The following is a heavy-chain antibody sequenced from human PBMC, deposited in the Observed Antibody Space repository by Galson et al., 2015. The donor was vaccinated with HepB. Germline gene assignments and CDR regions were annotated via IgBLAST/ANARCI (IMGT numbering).Heavy chain of an antibody. CDR3: ARQYDTRGYYPY. CDR2: IIPIFGSA. V-gene: IGHV1-69*13. CDR1: GGTFSTYT. J-gene: IGHJ4*02. Sequence: SVKVSCKASGGTFSTYTLSWVRQAPGQGLEWVGGIIPIFGSANYAQKFQDRVTITADESTSTTYMELRRLRSEDTAVYYCARQYDTRGYYPYRGQGTLVTVSS. D-gene: IGHD3-22*01.